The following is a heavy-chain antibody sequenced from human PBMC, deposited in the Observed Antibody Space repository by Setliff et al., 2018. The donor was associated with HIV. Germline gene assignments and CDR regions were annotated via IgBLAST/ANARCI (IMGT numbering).Heavy chain of an antibody. J-gene: IGHJ6*03. D-gene: IGHD1-1*01. CDR3: ARDNNGRFHHYMDV. Sequence: GGSLRLSCAASGFSFSSAWMNWVRQAPGEGLEWVSSISSSSSYIYYADSVKGRFTISRDNAKNSLYLQMNSLRVEDTAVYYCARDNNGRFHHYMDVWGKGTTVTAP. CDR1: GFSFSSAW. V-gene: IGHV3-21*04. CDR2: ISSSSSYI.